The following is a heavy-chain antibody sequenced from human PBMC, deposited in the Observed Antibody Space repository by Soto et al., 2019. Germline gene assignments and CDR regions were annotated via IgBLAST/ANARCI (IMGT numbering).Heavy chain of an antibody. Sequence: SETLSLTCTVSGGSITTYDYYWGWIRQSPGKGLEWIGSIFYSGSTYYSPSLRSRVTISVDTSKNQFSLKLRSVTAADTAVYYCAWPAKDTFYFFDYWGQGTLVTVSS. V-gene: IGHV4-39*01. CDR3: AWPAKDTFYFFDY. J-gene: IGHJ4*02. CDR2: IFYSGST. CDR1: GGSITTYDYY. D-gene: IGHD3-3*02.